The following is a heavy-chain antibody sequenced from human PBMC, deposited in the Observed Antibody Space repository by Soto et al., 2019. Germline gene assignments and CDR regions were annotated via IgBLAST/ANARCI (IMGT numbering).Heavy chain of an antibody. CDR2: INAGNGNT. Sequence: ASVKVSCKASGYTFTSYAMHWVRQAPGQRLEWMGWINAGNGNTKYSQKFQGRVTITRDTSASTAYMELSSLRSEDTAVYYCARVEGRRYYDFWSGYSYNWFDPWGKGTLVTVSS. V-gene: IGHV1-3*01. CDR1: GYTFTSYA. CDR3: ARVEGRRYYDFWSGYSYNWFDP. J-gene: IGHJ5*02. D-gene: IGHD3-3*01.